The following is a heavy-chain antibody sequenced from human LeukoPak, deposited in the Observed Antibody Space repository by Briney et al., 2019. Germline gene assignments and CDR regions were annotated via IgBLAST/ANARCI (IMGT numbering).Heavy chain of an antibody. CDR3: ARDYGDYGEYFDY. J-gene: IGHJ4*02. CDR1: GFTFSSYS. V-gene: IGHV3-48*02. D-gene: IGHD4-17*01. Sequence: GGSLRLSCAASGFTFSSYSMNWVRQAPGKGLEWVSYISSSSSTTYYAESVKGRFTISRDNAKNSVFLQMNILRDEDTAVYYCARDYGDYGEYFDYWGQGTLVTVSS. CDR2: ISSSSSTT.